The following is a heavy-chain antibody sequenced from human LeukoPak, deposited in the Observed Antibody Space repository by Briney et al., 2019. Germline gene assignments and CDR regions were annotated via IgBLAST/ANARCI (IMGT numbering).Heavy chain of an antibody. CDR2: IGGDGIA. Sequence: GESLRLSCVASGFTFTDHPMNWVRQAPGKGLEWISYIGGDGIAFYADSVKGRFTASKDDARKSMYLQMNSLRVEDTAVYYCAKDRANWAIDDWGQGTQVTGSS. V-gene: IGHV3-69-1*01. J-gene: IGHJ4*02. CDR3: AKDRANWAIDD. CDR1: GFTFTDHP. D-gene: IGHD3-16*01.